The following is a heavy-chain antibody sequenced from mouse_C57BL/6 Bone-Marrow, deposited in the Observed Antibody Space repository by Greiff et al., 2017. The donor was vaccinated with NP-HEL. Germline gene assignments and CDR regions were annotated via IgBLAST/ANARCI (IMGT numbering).Heavy chain of an antibody. J-gene: IGHJ2*01. D-gene: IGHD1-1*01. Sequence: QVQLKQPGAELVKPGASVKLSCKASGYTFTSYWMHWVKQRPGQGLEWIGMIHPNSGSTNYNEKFKSKATLTVDKSSSTAYMQLSSLTSEDSAVYYCARTNLLLRPLDYWGQGTTLTVSS. CDR1: GYTFTSYW. CDR3: ARTNLLLRPLDY. V-gene: IGHV1-64*01. CDR2: IHPNSGST.